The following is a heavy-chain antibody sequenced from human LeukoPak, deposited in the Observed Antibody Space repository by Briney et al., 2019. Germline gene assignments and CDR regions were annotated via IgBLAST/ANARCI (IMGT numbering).Heavy chain of an antibody. CDR1: GFTFDNYA. D-gene: IGHD2-2*01. CDR2: ITNGGSTT. CDR3: AKEFGCSSDSCYDRWSDP. V-gene: IGHV3-23*01. J-gene: IGHJ5*02. Sequence: GSLRLSCAASGFTFDNYAMSWVRLAPGKGPEWVSAITNGGSTTYYADSVKGRFTISRDNSRNTLYLQMDSLGADDTAVYFCAKEFGCSSDSCYDRWSDPWGQGTLVTVSS.